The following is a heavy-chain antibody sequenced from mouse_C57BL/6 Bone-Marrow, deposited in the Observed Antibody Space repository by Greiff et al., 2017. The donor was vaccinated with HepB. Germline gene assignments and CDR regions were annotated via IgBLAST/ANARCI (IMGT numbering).Heavy chain of an antibody. CDR2: IYPRDGST. D-gene: IGHD1-1*01. CDR3: AREDYYGSSPFAY. V-gene: IGHV1-85*01. J-gene: IGHJ3*01. Sequence: QVQLKESGPELVKPGASVKLSCKASGYTFTSYDINWVKQRPGQGLEWIGWIYPRDGSTKYNEKFKGKATLTVDTSSSTAYMELHSLTSEDSAVYFCAREDYYGSSPFAYWGQGTLVTVSA. CDR1: GYTFTSYD.